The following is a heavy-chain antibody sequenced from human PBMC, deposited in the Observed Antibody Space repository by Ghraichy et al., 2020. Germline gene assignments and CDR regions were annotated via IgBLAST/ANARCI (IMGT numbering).Heavy chain of an antibody. Sequence: GGSLRLSCAASGFTFDDYAMHWVRQAPGKGLEWVSGISWNSGSIGYADSVKGRFTISRDNAKNSLYLQMNSLRAEDTALYYCANLHSGRLKDPLDYWGQGTLVTVSS. V-gene: IGHV3-9*01. CDR2: ISWNSGSI. J-gene: IGHJ4*02. CDR1: GFTFDDYA. CDR3: ANLHSGRLKDPLDY. D-gene: IGHD1-26*01.